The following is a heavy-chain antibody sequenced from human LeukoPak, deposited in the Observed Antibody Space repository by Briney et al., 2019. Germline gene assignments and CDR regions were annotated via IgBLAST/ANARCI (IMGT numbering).Heavy chain of an antibody. CDR3: ARPSLSTFDI. V-gene: IGHV4-39*01. CDR2: IYSSGTT. CDR1: GGSISSGSYY. Sequence: SETLSLTCTVSGGSISSGSYYWGWFRQPPEKGLEWIGSIYSSGTTYYNSSLKSRVTISVDTSKNQFSLKLSSVTAADTAEYYCARPSLSTFDIWGQGTMVTISS. J-gene: IGHJ3*02.